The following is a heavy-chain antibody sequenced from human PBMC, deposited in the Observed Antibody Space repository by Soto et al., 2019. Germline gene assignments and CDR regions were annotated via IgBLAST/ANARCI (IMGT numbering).Heavy chain of an antibody. V-gene: IGHV4-39*01. CDR3: ASGSGSINDYYYMDV. D-gene: IGHD3-10*01. J-gene: IGHJ6*03. CDR2: IYYSGST. CDR1: GGSICSSSYY. Sequence: SETRSLTCTVSGGSICSSSYYWGWIRQPPGKGLEWIGSIYYSGSTYYNPSLKSRVTISVDTSKNQFSLKLSSVTAADTAVYYCASGSGSINDYYYMDVWGKGTTVTVS.